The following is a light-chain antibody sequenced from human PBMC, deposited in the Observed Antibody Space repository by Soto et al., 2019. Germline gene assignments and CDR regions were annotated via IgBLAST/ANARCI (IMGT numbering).Light chain of an antibody. CDR1: QSVSSSY. CDR2: GAS. V-gene: IGKV3-20*01. J-gene: IGKJ1*01. Sequence: EIVLTQSPGTLSLSPGERATLSCRASQSVSSSYLAWYQQKPGQAPRLLIYGASSRATGIPDRFSGSGSGTDFTLTISRLEPEDFAVYYCHQYGSSPRWTFGQGTKVEIK. CDR3: HQYGSSPRWT.